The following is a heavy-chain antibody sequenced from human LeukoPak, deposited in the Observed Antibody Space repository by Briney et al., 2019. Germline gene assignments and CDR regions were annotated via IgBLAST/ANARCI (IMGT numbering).Heavy chain of an antibody. J-gene: IGHJ5*02. D-gene: IGHD6-13*01. V-gene: IGHV4-34*01. Sequence: SETLSLTCAVYGGSFSGYYWSWIRQPPGKGLEWIGEINHSGSTNYNPSLKSRVTISVDTSKKQFSLKLSSVTAADTAVYYCARGMAAARFSWFDPWGQGTLVTVSS. CDR1: GGSFSGYY. CDR3: ARGMAAARFSWFDP. CDR2: INHSGST.